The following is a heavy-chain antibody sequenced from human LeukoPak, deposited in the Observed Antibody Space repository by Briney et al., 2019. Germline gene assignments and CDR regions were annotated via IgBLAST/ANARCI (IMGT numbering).Heavy chain of an antibody. V-gene: IGHV3-23*01. CDR2: ISCSGGST. D-gene: IGHD6-19*01. CDR3: AKSQSGWYSFDY. J-gene: IGHJ4*02. Sequence: PGVSLRLSCTASVFTLSNYVVNWVRQAPGKGLEWVSGISCSGGSTKYADSVKGRFTISGDNSKNTLYLQMNSLRDEDTAVYYCAKSQSGWYSFDYWGQGTMVTVSS. CDR1: VFTLSNYV.